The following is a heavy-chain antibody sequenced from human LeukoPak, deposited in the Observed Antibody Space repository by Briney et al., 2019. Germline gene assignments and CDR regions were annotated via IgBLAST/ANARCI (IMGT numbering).Heavy chain of an antibody. Sequence: ASETLSLTCTVSGGSISSGDYYWSWIRQPPGKGLEWIGYIYYSGSTYYNPSLKSRVTISVDTSKNQFSLKLSSVTAADTAVYYCASRYYDILTGYYAPFDYWGQGTLVTVSS. CDR1: GGSISSGDYY. V-gene: IGHV4-30-4*01. J-gene: IGHJ4*02. D-gene: IGHD3-9*01. CDR2: IYYSGST. CDR3: ASRYYDILTGYYAPFDY.